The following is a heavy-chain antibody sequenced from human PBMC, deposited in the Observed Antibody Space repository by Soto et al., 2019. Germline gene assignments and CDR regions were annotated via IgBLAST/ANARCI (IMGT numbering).Heavy chain of an antibody. CDR3: ASRPSGSGFDP. CDR1: GGSISSGGYS. Sequence: QLQLQESGSGLVKPSQTLSLTCAVSGGSISSGGYSWSWIRQPPGKGLECIGYIYHSGSTYYNPSLKRRVTISVDRSKDQFSLKLSSVTAADTAVYYCASRPSGSGFDPWGQGTLVTVSS. D-gene: IGHD1-26*01. J-gene: IGHJ5*02. CDR2: IYHSGST. V-gene: IGHV4-30-2*01.